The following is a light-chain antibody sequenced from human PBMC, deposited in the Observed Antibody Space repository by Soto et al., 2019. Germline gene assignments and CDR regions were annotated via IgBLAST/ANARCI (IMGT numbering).Light chain of an antibody. Sequence: QSVLTQPPSASGTPGQRVTISCSGSSSNIGSNYVYWYQQLPGTAPKLLIYTNNQRPSGVPDRFSGSKSGTSASLAISGLRSEDEADYYCAAWDDSLSGAVFGGATQLTVL. J-gene: IGLJ7*01. CDR3: AAWDDSLSGAV. CDR1: SSNIGSNY. V-gene: IGLV1-47*01. CDR2: TNN.